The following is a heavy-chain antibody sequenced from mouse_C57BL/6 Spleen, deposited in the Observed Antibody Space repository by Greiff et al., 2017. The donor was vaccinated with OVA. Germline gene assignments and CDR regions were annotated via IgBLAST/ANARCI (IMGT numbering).Heavy chain of an antibody. CDR2: INPSTGGT. Sequence: EVKLMESGPELVKPGASVKISCKASGYSFTGYYMHWVKQSSEKSLEWIGEINPSTGGTSYNQKFKGKATLTVDKSSSTAYMQLKSLTSEDSAVYYCASLYSTYFDYWGQGTTLTVSS. CDR1: GYSFTGYY. V-gene: IGHV1-43*01. J-gene: IGHJ2*01. D-gene: IGHD2-5*01. CDR3: ASLYSTYFDY.